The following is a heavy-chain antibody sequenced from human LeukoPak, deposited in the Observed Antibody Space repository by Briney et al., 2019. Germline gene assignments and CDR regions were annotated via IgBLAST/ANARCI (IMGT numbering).Heavy chain of an antibody. D-gene: IGHD2-15*01. CDR1: GYRFTNYW. CDR2: IYPGDSDT. CDR3: ARQVQICSGGSCYSLAGGDYYYYMDV. V-gene: IGHV5-51*01. Sequence: AGESLKISCKGSGYRFTNYWIGWARQVPGKGLEWMGVIYPGDSDTRYSPSFQGQVTISADKSISTAYLQWSSLKASDTAMYYCARQVQICSGGSCYSLAGGDYYYYMDVWGKGTTVTISS. J-gene: IGHJ6*03.